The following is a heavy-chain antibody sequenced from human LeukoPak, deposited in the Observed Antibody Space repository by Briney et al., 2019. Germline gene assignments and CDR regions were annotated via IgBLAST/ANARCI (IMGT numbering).Heavy chain of an antibody. CDR1: GGSISSYY. V-gene: IGHV4-59*01. CDR3: ARVPYSTTVFDT. CDR2: IYYSGST. D-gene: IGHD2/OR15-2a*01. Sequence: PSETLSLTCTVSGGSISSYYWSWIRQPPGKGLEWIGYIYYSGSTSYNPSLKSRLTMSVDTSKNQFSLTLSSVTAADTAVYYCARVPYSTTVFDTWDQGTLVTVSS. J-gene: IGHJ5*02.